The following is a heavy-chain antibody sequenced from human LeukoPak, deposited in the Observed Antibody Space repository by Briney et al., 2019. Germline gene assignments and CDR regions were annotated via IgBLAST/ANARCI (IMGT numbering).Heavy chain of an antibody. Sequence: SETLSLTCTVSGGSISSYYWSWIRQPPGKGLEWIGYIYYSGSTNYNPSLKSRVTISVDTSKNQFSLKLSSVTAADTAVYYCARGPYSSSWYYFDYWGQGTLVTVSS. V-gene: IGHV4-59*01. J-gene: IGHJ4*02. D-gene: IGHD6-13*01. CDR2: IYYSGST. CDR1: GGSISSYY. CDR3: ARGPYSSSWYYFDY.